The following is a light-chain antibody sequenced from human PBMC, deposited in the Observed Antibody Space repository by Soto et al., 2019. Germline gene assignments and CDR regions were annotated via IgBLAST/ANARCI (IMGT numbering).Light chain of an antibody. CDR1: QSVGTY. CDR2: DAS. V-gene: IGKV3-11*01. CDR3: HQYGTAPLT. J-gene: IGKJ3*01. Sequence: ENVLTQSPGTLSLSPGERATLSCRASQSVGTYLAWYQHKPGQAPRLLIFDASKRATGIPARFSGSGSGTDFTLTISRLEPEDVSVYYCHQYGTAPLTFGPVTKVDIK.